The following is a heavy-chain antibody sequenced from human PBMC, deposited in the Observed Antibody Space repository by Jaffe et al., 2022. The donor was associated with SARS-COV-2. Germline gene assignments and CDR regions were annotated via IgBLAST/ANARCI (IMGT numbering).Heavy chain of an antibody. V-gene: IGHV1-69*01. Sequence: QVQLVQSGAEVKKPGSSVKVSCKASGGTFSSYAISWVRQAPGQGLEWMGGIIPIFGTANYAQKFQGRVTITADESTSTAYMELSSLRSEDTAVYYCARNPEKEYAPGYYYYYMDVWGKGTTVTVSS. J-gene: IGHJ6*03. CDR2: IIPIFGTA. D-gene: IGHD2-8*01. CDR1: GGTFSSYA. CDR3: ARNPEKEYAPGYYYYYMDV.